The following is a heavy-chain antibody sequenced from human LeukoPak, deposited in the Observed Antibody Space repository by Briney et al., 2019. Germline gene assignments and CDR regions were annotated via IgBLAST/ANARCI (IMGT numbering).Heavy chain of an antibody. CDR2: ISSSGTTI. CDR3: ATGSYGDYVFDF. J-gene: IGHJ4*02. Sequence: GGPLRLSCAASGFTFSSYVMSWVRQAPGKGLEWVSYISSSGTTIYYADSVRGRFTISRDNAKNSLYLQMNSLRADDTAVYYCATGSYGDYVFDFWGQGTLVTVSS. D-gene: IGHD4-17*01. CDR1: GFTFSSYV. V-gene: IGHV3-48*03.